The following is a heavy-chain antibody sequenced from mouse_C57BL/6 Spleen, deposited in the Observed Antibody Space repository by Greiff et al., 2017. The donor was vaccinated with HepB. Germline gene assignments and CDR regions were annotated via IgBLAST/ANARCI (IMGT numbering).Heavy chain of an antibody. CDR1: GFTFSDYG. D-gene: IGHD3-2*02. J-gene: IGHJ3*01. CDR3: ARSGSRGRDLAY. CDR2: ISSGSSTI. V-gene: IGHV5-17*01. Sequence: EVMLVESGGGLVKPGGSLKLSCAASGFTFSDYGMHWVRQAPEKGLEWVAYISSGSSTIYYADTVKGQFTISRDNAKNTLLLQMTSLRSEDTAMYYCARSGSRGRDLAYWGQGTLVTVSA.